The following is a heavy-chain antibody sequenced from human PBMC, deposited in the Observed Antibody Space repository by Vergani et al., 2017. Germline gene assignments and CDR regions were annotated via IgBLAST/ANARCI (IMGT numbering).Heavy chain of an antibody. CDR2: IYPADSDT. CDR3: ARHTTSTDS. D-gene: IGHD1-1*01. Sequence: EVELVQSGPEMRKPGESLKISCKGSEYSFGNYWIGWVRQMPGKGLEWMGIIYPADSDTRYSPSFQGQVTISADKSISTAFLQWDSLKASDTVLYYCARHTTSTDSWGQGTLVTVSS. V-gene: IGHV5-51*01. CDR1: EYSFGNYW. J-gene: IGHJ4*02.